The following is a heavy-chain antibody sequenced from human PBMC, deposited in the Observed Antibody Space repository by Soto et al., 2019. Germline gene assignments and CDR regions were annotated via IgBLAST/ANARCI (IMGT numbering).Heavy chain of an antibody. CDR2: IYWDHSE. CDR3: VHTLRWLYFDL. J-gene: IGHJ2*01. CDR1: GFSLSTSGVG. D-gene: IGHD5-18*01. Sequence: QITLKESAPTLVKPTQTLTLTCTFSGFSLSTSGVGVGWIRQPPGKALEWLALIYWDHSERYSPSLKSRLTITKDTSKNQVVLTLTNMDPVDTATYFCVHTLRWLYFDLWDRGTLVTVSS. V-gene: IGHV2-5*02.